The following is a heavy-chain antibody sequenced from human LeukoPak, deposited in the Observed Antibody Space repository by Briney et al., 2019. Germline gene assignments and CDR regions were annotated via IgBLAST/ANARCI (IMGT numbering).Heavy chain of an antibody. Sequence: GGSLRLSCATSGFTFSNYAFHWVHQAPGKGLEWVAVISYDGSNKYYADSVKGRFTISRDNSKNTLYLQMGSLRAEDTAMYYCVPGIAAAVPYYYDYWGQGTLVTVSS. V-gene: IGHV3-30*03. D-gene: IGHD6-13*01. CDR2: ISYDGSNK. CDR1: GFTFSNYA. CDR3: VPGIAAAVPYYYDY. J-gene: IGHJ4*02.